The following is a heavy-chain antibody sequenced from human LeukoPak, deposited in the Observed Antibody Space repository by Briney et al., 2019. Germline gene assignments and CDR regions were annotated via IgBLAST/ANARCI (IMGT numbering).Heavy chain of an antibody. CDR2: ISGSGGST. D-gene: IGHD3-10*01. CDR3: AKVDPLLWFGELLGSYFDY. Sequence: GGSLRLSCAASGFTFSSYGMSWVRQAPGKGLEWVSAISGSGGSTYYADSVKGRFTISRDNSKNTLYLQMNSLRAEDTAVYYCAKVDPLLWFGELLGSYFDYWGQGTLVTVSS. CDR1: GFTFSSYG. J-gene: IGHJ4*02. V-gene: IGHV3-23*01.